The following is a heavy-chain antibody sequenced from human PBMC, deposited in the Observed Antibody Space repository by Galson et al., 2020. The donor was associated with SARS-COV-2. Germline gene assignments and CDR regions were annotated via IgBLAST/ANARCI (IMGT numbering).Heavy chain of an antibody. Sequence: SETLSLTCTVSGGSISSGSYSWTWIRPSAGKGLEWIGRIYTSGSTNYNPSLKSRVTISVDTSKIQFSLKLSSVTAADTAVYYCARGNNYYDSSGYYYWYFDLWGRGTLVTVSS. D-gene: IGHD3-22*01. CDR3: ARGNNYYDSSGYYYWYFDL. CDR1: GGSISSGSYS. V-gene: IGHV4-61*02. J-gene: IGHJ2*01. CDR2: IYTSGST.